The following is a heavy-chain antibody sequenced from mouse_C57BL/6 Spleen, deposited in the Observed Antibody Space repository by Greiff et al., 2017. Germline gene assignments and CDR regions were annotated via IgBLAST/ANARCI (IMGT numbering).Heavy chain of an antibody. Sequence: QVQLQQSGAELARPGASVKLSCKASGYTFTSYGISWVKQRTGQGLEWIGEIYPRSGTTYYNEKFKGKATLTADKSSSTAYMELRSLTSKDSAVYFCARIDGNYYAMDYWGQGTSVTVSA. V-gene: IGHV1-81*01. CDR2: IYPRSGTT. CDR3: ARIDGNYYAMDY. J-gene: IGHJ4*01. D-gene: IGHD2-1*01. CDR1: GYTFTSYG.